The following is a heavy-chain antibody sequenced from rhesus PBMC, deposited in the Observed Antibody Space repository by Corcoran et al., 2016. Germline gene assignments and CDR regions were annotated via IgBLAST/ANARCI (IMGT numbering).Heavy chain of an antibody. CDR3: ARGYSSGSVDY. V-gene: IGHV3S18*01. Sequence: EVQLVESGGGLAKPGGSLRLSCAASGFSFSDYSMYWVRQAPGKGLEGVSGMRYNGVSTYDADSVKGRFTSSRENAKNTLYLQMDSLRAEDTAVYYCARGYSSGSVDYWGQGVLVTVSS. J-gene: IGHJ4*01. CDR2: MRYNGVST. CDR1: GFSFSDYS. D-gene: IGHD6-31*01.